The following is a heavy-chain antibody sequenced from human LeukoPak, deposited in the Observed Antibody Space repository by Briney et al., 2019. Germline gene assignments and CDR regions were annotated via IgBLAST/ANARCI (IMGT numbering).Heavy chain of an antibody. D-gene: IGHD3-10*02. J-gene: IGHJ4*02. CDR2: IWHDASHT. Sequence: GSLRLSCAASGFSFSTYAMHWVRQAPGKGLEWVALIWHDASHTFYTDSVKGRFTISRDNSKNTVYLQMNSLGGEDTAVFYWAKKFFVPGIYPDYWGQEPLVTVSS. V-gene: IGHV3-33*06. CDR3: AKKFFVPGIYPDY. CDR1: GFSFSTYA.